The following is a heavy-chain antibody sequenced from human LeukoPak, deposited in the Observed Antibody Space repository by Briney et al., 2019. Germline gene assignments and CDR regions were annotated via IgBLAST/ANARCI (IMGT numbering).Heavy chain of an antibody. CDR3: ARDCSGDNCYSRSDAFDI. V-gene: IGHV3-53*01. J-gene: IGHJ3*02. Sequence: GGSLRLSCAASGFTVSSDYMSWVRQAPGKGLEWVSVIYSGGSTYYADSVKGRFTISRDNSKNTLYLQMSSLRAEDTAVYYCARDCSGDNCYSRSDAFDIWGRGTMVTVSS. D-gene: IGHD2-15*01. CDR1: GFTVSSDY. CDR2: IYSGGST.